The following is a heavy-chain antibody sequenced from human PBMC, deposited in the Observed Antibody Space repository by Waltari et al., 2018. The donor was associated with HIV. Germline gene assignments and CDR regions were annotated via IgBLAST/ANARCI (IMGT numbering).Heavy chain of an antibody. D-gene: IGHD3-22*01. CDR1: GGSFSGYY. CDR3: ARAMSTYYYDSSGYYYMDY. Sequence: QVQLQQWGAGLLKPSEPLSLTCAVYGGSFSGYYLSWIRQPPGKGLEWIGEINHSGSTNYNPSLKSRVTISVDTSKNQFSLKLSSVTAADTAVYYCARAMSTYYYDSSGYYYMDYWGQGTLVTVSS. V-gene: IGHV4-34*01. J-gene: IGHJ4*02. CDR2: INHSGST.